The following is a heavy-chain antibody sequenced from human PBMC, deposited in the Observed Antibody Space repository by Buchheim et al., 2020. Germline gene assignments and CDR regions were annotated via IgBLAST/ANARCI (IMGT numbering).Heavy chain of an antibody. J-gene: IGHJ6*02. CDR3: AIGRGLDV. V-gene: IGHV3-7*03. CDR2: IRGDGDER. CDR1: GFTFSSRW. Sequence: EVQLVESGGGLVQPGGSLRLSCAVSGFTFSSRWMSWVRQAPEKGLERVANIRGDGDERYYVDSVKGRFTIYSANFKNSLYLQMNSLRAEDTAVYYCAIGRGLDVWGQGTT.